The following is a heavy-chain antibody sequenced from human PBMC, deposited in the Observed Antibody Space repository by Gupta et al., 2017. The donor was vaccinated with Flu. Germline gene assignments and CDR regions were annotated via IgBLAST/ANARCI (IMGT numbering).Heavy chain of an antibody. Sequence: QVQLQQWGAGLLKPSETLSLTCAVYGGSFSGYYWSWIRQPPGKGLEWIGEINHSGSTNYNPSLKSRVTISVDTSKNQFSLKLSSVTAADTAVYYCARGRVNVVVPTAMYYFDYWGQGTLVTVSS. J-gene: IGHJ4*02. CDR3: ARGRVNVVVPTAMYYFDY. CDR2: INHSGST. CDR1: GGSFSGYY. V-gene: IGHV4-34*01. D-gene: IGHD2-2*01.